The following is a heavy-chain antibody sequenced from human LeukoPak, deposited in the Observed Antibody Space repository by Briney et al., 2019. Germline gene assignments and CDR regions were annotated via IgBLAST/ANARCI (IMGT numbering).Heavy chain of an antibody. D-gene: IGHD3-16*01. Sequence: GGSLRLSCAASGFTFSSYAMSWVRQAPGKGLEWVSDISGSGGSTYYADSVRGRFTISRDNFKNTLSLQVNSLRAEDTAMYYCAKDDDWGRYKHWGQGTLVTVSS. CDR1: GFTFSSYA. J-gene: IGHJ1*01. V-gene: IGHV3-23*01. CDR2: ISGSGGST. CDR3: AKDDDWGRYKH.